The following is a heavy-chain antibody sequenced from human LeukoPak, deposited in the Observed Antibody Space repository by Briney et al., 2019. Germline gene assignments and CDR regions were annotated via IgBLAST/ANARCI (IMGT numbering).Heavy chain of an antibody. Sequence: SETLSLTWTVSGGFINSYYWRWIRQPAGKGLEWIGRIYIGGSTNYNPSLKSRVTISVDTSKNQFSLKLTSVTAADTAVYYCARESSSTYYLDAFDMWGQGTMVTVSS. CDR3: ARESSSTYYLDAFDM. CDR1: GGFINSYY. J-gene: IGHJ3*02. D-gene: IGHD3-22*01. V-gene: IGHV4-4*07. CDR2: IYIGGST.